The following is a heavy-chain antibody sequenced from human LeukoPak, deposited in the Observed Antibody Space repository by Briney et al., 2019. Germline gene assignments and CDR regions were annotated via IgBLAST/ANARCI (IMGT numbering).Heavy chain of an antibody. CDR2: ISPIFEIA. J-gene: IGHJ5*02. Sequence: ASVKVSCKASGCTFSSYGISWVRQAPGQGLEWMGRISPIFEIANYAQKFQGRVTITADKSTSTAYMELSSLRSEDSAIYYCAREFKQSNWNDGHWFDPWGQGTLVTVSS. D-gene: IGHD1-20*01. V-gene: IGHV1-69*04. CDR1: GCTFSSYG. CDR3: AREFKQSNWNDGHWFDP.